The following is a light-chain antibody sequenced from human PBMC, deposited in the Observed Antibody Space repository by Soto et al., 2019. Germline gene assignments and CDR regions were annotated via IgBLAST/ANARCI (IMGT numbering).Light chain of an antibody. J-gene: IGLJ2*01. CDR3: FSYSTSRARI. V-gene: IGLV2-14*01. Sequence: QSALTQPASVSGSPGQSITISCTGTRSDVGGYNYVSWYKQRPGKAPKLVIHDVSHRPSGVSNRFFGSKSGNTASLIISGLQAEDEADYYCFSYSTSRARIFGGGTKLTVL. CDR1: RSDVGGYNY. CDR2: DVS.